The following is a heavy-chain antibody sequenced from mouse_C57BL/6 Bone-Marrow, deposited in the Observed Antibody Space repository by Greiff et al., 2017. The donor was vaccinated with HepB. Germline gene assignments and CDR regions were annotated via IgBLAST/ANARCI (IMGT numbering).Heavy chain of an antibody. CDR1: GYTFTDYY. D-gene: IGHD1-1*01. CDR2: INPYNGGT. Sequence: VQLQQSGPVLVKPGASVKMSCKASGYTFTDYYMNWVKQSHGKSLEWIGVINPYNGGTSYNQKFKGKATLTVDKSSSTAYMELNSLTSEDSAVYYCARRDYYGSVPGWYFDVWGTGTTVTVSS. CDR3: ARRDYYGSVPGWYFDV. J-gene: IGHJ1*03. V-gene: IGHV1-19*01.